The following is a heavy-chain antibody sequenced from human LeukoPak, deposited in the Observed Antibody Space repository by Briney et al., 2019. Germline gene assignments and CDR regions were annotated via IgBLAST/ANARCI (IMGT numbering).Heavy chain of an antibody. CDR3: ARADGYTYGLDY. Sequence: SETLSLTCTVPRGSFSSHYWTWIRQPPRKGLECIGYIHYTGITNYNPSLESRVTISLDTSKNQFSLKLRSVTAADTAVYYCARADGYTYGLDYWGQGTLVTVSS. V-gene: IGHV4-59*11. CDR2: IHYTGIT. J-gene: IGHJ4*02. D-gene: IGHD5-18*01. CDR1: RGSFSSHY.